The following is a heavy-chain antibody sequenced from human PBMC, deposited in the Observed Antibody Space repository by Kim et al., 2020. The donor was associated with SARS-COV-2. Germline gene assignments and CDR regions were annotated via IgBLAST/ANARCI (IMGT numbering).Heavy chain of an antibody. V-gene: IGHV3-53*01. CDR3: VRERGQVGKVD. J-gene: IGHJ4*01. CDR1: GFSVNDNY. CDR2: LYFSGTT. Sequence: GGSLRLSCAASGFSVNDNYMTWVRQAPGKGLEWVSTLYFSGTTHYADSVKGRFTISSDISKNTLFLQMNSLKAEDTAPYYCVRERGQVGKVDWGHGALGT. D-gene: IGHD3-10*01.